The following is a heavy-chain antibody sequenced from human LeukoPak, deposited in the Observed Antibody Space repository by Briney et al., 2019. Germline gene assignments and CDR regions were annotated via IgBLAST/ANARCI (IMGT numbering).Heavy chain of an antibody. J-gene: IGHJ4*02. CDR3: AKDRVLRDDGWVFDY. Sequence: GGSLRLSCAASGFTFSRYAMSWVRQVPGKGLEWVSVMSGSGASTYYADSVKGRFTVSRANSKNTLYLQMNSLRAEDTAVYYCAKDRVLRDDGWVFDYWGQGTLVTVSS. CDR2: MSGSGAST. D-gene: IGHD5-24*01. CDR1: GFTFSRYA. V-gene: IGHV3-23*01.